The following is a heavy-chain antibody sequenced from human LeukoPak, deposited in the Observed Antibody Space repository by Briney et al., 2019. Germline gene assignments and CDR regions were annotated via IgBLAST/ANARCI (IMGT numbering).Heavy chain of an antibody. CDR3: ASLYCSGGSCYFTN. CDR1: GFTFSSYS. J-gene: IGHJ4*02. D-gene: IGHD2-15*01. Sequence: KTGGSLRLSCAASGFTFSSYSMNWVRQAPGKGLKCVSSISSSSSYIYYADSVKGRFTISRDNAKNSLYLQMNSLRAEDTAVYYCASLYCSGGSCYFTNWGQGTLVTVSS. CDR2: ISSSSSYI. V-gene: IGHV3-21*01.